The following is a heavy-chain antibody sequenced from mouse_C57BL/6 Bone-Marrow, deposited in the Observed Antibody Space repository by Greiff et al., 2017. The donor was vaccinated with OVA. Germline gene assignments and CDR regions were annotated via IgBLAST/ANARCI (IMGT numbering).Heavy chain of an antibody. CDR1: GFTFSNYW. CDR3: TGGGRGERGTGTFDY. V-gene: IGHV6-3*01. CDR2: IRLKSDNYAT. D-gene: IGHD4-1*01. Sequence: EVQLQESGGGLVQPGGSMKLSCVASGFTFSNYWMNWVRQSPEKGLEWVAQIRLKSDNYATHYAESVKGRFTISRDDSKSSVYLQMNNLRAEDTGIYYGTGGGRGERGTGTFDYWGQGTTLTVSS. J-gene: IGHJ2*01.